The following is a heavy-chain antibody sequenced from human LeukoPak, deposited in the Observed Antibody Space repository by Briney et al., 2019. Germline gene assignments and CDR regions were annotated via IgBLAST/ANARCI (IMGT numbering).Heavy chain of an antibody. CDR3: ARAAYDMTPPDY. V-gene: IGHV1-2*02. J-gene: IGHJ4*02. CDR2: INPNSGGT. D-gene: IGHD1-1*01. Sequence: GASVKVSCKASGYTFTGYYMHWVRQAPGQGLEWMGWINPNSGGTNYAQKFQGRVTMTRDMSTSTVYMELSSLRSEDAAVYYCARAAYDMTPPDYWGQGTLVTVSS. CDR1: GYTFTGYY.